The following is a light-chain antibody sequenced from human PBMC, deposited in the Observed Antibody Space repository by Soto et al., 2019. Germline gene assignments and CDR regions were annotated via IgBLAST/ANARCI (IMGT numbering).Light chain of an antibody. J-gene: IGKJ1*01. CDR1: QSVRTN. CDR2: GAT. V-gene: IGKV3-15*01. CDR3: QQYNDNWPT. Sequence: EIVMTQSPATLSVSPGERATLSCGASQSVRTNLAWYQHRPGQAPRLLIYGATNRATGFPARFRGRGSGKEFTPPLRSLQSEDFAVYYCQQYNDNWPTFGQGTKVDIK.